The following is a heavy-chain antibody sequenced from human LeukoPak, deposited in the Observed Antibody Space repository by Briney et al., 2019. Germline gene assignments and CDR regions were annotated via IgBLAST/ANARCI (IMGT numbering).Heavy chain of an antibody. CDR3: ARDRGSLYSYGMDV. V-gene: IGHV3-30*04. D-gene: IGHD3-10*01. J-gene: IGHJ6*02. CDR2: ISSDGSKI. CDR1: GFTFSGYA. Sequence: GRSLRLSCAASGFTFSGYAMHWVRQAPGKGLEWVAIISSDGSKIYYADSVKGRFTISRDNSKNTLYLQMNSLRAEDTAVYYCARDRGSLYSYGMDVWGQGTTVTVSS.